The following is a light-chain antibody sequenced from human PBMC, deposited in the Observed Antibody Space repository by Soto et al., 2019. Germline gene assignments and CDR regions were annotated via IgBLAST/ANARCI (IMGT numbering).Light chain of an antibody. Sequence: EIVMTQSPATLSVSPGDKATLSCRASQSVSNNLAWYQQKPGQAPRLLIYFASTRATGIPARFSGSGSGTEFSLTISSLQSEDLALYYWQQYNKWPLTFGGGTKVETK. CDR3: QQYNKWPLT. CDR1: QSVSNN. CDR2: FAS. V-gene: IGKV3-15*01. J-gene: IGKJ4*01.